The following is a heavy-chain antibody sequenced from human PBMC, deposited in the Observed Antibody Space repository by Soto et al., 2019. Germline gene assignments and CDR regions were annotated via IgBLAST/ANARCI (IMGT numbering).Heavy chain of an antibody. D-gene: IGHD5-12*01. Sequence: QVQLVESGGGVVQPGRSLRLSCAASGFTFSSYAMHWVRQAPGKGLEWVAVISYDGSNKYYADSVKGRFTISRDNSKNTLYLQRNSLRAEDTAVYYCARGDGYNFDAFDIWGQGTMVTVSS. CDR1: GFTFSSYA. V-gene: IGHV3-30-3*01. CDR2: ISYDGSNK. CDR3: ARGDGYNFDAFDI. J-gene: IGHJ3*02.